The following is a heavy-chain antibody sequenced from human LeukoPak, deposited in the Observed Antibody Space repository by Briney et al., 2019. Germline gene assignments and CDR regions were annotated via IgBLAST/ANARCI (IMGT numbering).Heavy chain of an antibody. Sequence: PGGSLRLSCVASRFTVSSNYMSWVRQAPGKGLEWVSVIYGGGGTYYADSVKGRFTISRDNSKNTLYLQMNSLRAEDTAVYYCAIYRDTSLDYWGQGTLVTVSS. CDR2: IYGGGGT. V-gene: IGHV3-53*01. CDR1: RFTVSSNY. D-gene: IGHD3-16*02. CDR3: AIYRDTSLDY. J-gene: IGHJ4*02.